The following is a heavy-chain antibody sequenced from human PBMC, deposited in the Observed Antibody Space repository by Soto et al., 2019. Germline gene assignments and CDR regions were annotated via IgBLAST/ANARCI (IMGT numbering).Heavy chain of an antibody. Sequence: SVKVSCKASGGTFSSYAISWVRQAPGQGLEWMGGIIPIFGTANYAQKFQGRVTITADESTSTAYMELSSLRSEDTAVYYCASMDRIGYSSAPNWGQGTLVTVSS. CDR2: IIPIFGTA. CDR1: GGTFSSYA. V-gene: IGHV1-69*13. CDR3: ASMDRIGYSSAPN. J-gene: IGHJ4*02. D-gene: IGHD6-25*01.